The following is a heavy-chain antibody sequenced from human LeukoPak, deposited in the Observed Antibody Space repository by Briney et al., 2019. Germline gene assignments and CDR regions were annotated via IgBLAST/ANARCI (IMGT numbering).Heavy chain of an antibody. D-gene: IGHD3-16*01. Sequence: GGSLRLSCAASGFTFSTSWMNWIRQAPGKGLVWVSRINSDGSSTSYADSVKGRFTISRDNAKNTLYLQMNSLRAEDTAVYYCARVRYYYFDYWGQGTLVTASS. V-gene: IGHV3-74*01. CDR2: INSDGSST. J-gene: IGHJ4*02. CDR3: ARVRYYYFDY. CDR1: GFTFSTSW.